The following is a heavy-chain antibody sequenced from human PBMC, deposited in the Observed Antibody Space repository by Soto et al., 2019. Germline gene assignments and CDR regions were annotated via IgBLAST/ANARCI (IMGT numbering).Heavy chain of an antibody. D-gene: IGHD3-10*01. V-gene: IGHV4-30-2*05. CDR1: GDTISTGGYT. J-gene: IGHJ5*02. Sequence: PSETLSLTCDVSGDTISTGGYTWAWIRQPPGKALEWIGHTYHSGNPYYNPSLKSRVTISVDTSKNQFSLKLSSVTAADTAVYYCARGRITMVRGVIANWFDPWGQGTLVTVSS. CDR2: TYHSGNP. CDR3: ARGRITMVRGVIANWFDP.